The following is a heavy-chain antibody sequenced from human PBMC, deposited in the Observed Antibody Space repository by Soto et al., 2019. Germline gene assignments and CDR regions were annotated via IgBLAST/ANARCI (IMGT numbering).Heavy chain of an antibody. CDR2: IIPIFGTA. CDR3: ARGVTTNPKEWSIAH. J-gene: IGHJ4*02. CDR1: GGTFSSYA. V-gene: IGHV1-69*13. Sequence: SVKVSCKASGGTFSSYAISWVRQAPGQGLEWMGGIIPIFGTANYAQKFQGRVTITADESTSTAYMELSSLRSEDTAVYYCARGVTTNPKEWSIAHWGQGTLVTVSS. D-gene: IGHD4-4*01.